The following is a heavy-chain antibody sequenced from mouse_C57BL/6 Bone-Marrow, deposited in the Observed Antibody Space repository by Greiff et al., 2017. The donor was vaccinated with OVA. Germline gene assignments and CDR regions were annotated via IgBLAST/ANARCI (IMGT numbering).Heavy chain of an antibody. CDR3: ARERVIYYDYEGWYFDF. CDR1: GYTFTSYW. CDR2: IHPNSGST. Sequence: VQLQQPGAELVKPGASVKLSCKASGYTFTSYWMHWVKQRPGQGLEWIGMIHPNSGSTNYNEKFKSKATLTVDKTSSTAYMQLSSLTSEDSAVYYCARERVIYYDYEGWYFDFWGTGTAVTVSS. J-gene: IGHJ1*03. D-gene: IGHD2-4*01. V-gene: IGHV1-64*01.